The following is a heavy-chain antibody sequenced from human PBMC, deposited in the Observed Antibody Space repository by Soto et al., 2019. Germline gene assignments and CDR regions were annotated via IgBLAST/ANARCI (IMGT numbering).Heavy chain of an antibody. CDR1: GFTFSSYG. V-gene: IGHV3-33*01. CDR2: IWYDGSNK. D-gene: IGHD6-6*01. Sequence: QVRLVESGGGVVQPGRSLRLSCAASGFTFSSYGMHWVRQAPGKGLEWVAVIWYDGSNKYYADSVKGRFTISRDNSKNTLYLQMNSLRAEDTAVYYCARGIAALLPFDYWGQGTLVTVSS. CDR3: ARGIAALLPFDY. J-gene: IGHJ4*02.